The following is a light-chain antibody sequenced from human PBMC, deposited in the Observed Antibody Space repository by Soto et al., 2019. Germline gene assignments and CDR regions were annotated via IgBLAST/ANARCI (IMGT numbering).Light chain of an antibody. CDR2: AAS. V-gene: IGKV1D-12*01. J-gene: IGKJ5*01. Sequence: DIQMTQSPSSVSASVGDTVTITCRASQGISRWLAWYQHKPGKAPKVLIYAASSLQSGVPSRSIGSGSGKDFTLTISRLQPEQFTTYYCQQGNDFPLTFGQGTRLEIK. CDR3: QQGNDFPLT. CDR1: QGISRW.